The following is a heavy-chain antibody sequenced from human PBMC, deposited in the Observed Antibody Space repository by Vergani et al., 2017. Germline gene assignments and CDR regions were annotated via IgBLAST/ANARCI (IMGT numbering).Heavy chain of an antibody. J-gene: IGHJ4*02. V-gene: IGHV4-61*02. D-gene: IGHD2-15*01. CDR3: AGGSCLGGSCYKPLFDY. CDR1: GGSINSNNYY. Sequence: QVQLQESGPGLVKPSQTLSLTCTVSGGSINSNNYYWSWIRQPAGKGREWIGRIHTSGSTNYNPSLKSRVTMSEDTSKNQFSLNLTSVPAADTAVYFCAGGSCLGGSCYKPLFDYWGQGSLVTVSS. CDR2: IHTSGST.